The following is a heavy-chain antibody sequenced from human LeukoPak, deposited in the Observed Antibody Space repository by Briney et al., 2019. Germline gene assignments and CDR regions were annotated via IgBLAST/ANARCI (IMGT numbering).Heavy chain of an antibody. D-gene: IGHD6-6*01. CDR3: ARYSNSGGDY. Sequence: ASVKVSCKASGYSFTGYYIHCVRQAPGQGLEWMGWINPNNGGTNQVQKFQGRVTMTRDTSINTAYMEVSSLRSDDTAVYYCARYSNSGGDYWGQGTLVTVSS. J-gene: IGHJ4*02. CDR1: GYSFTGYY. V-gene: IGHV1-2*02. CDR2: INPNNGGT.